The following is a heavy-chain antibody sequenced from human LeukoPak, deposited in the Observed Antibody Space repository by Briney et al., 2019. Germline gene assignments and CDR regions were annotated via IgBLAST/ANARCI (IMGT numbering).Heavy chain of an antibody. Sequence: SETLSLTCAVYGGSFSGYYWTWVRQPPGKGLEWIGEINHKGATNYNPSLKSRVAISLDTSKNQYSLKLSSVTAADTAVYYCARGPHFYGSGSYEYSYYYYYYGMDVWGKGTAVTVSS. J-gene: IGHJ6*04. D-gene: IGHD3-10*01. CDR1: GGSFSGYY. V-gene: IGHV4-34*01. CDR2: INHKGAT. CDR3: ARGPHFYGSGSYEYSYYYYYYGMDV.